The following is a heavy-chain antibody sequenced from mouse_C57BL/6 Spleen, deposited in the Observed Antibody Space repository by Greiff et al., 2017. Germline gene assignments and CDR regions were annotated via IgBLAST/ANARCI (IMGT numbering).Heavy chain of an antibody. Sequence: QVQLKESGAELVKPGASVTMSCKASGYTFTTYPIEWMKQNHGKSLEWIGNFHPYNDDTKYNEKFKGKATLTVEKSSSTVYLELSRLTSDDSAVYYCALGDYGPWFAYWGQGTLVTVSA. V-gene: IGHV1-47*01. CDR3: ALGDYGPWFAY. CDR1: GYTFTTYP. CDR2: FHPYNDDT. J-gene: IGHJ3*01. D-gene: IGHD2-4*01.